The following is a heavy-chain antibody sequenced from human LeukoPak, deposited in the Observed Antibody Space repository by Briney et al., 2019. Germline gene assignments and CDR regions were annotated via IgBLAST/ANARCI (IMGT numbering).Heavy chain of an antibody. Sequence: SETLSLTCTVSGGSISSGDYYWSWIRQPPGKGLEWIAYISHSGGTYYNPSLKSRATISLDTSKNQFSLKLSSVTAADTAVYYCARMNDFRSGFQNWFDPWGQGTLVTVSS. D-gene: IGHD3-3*01. V-gene: IGHV4-30-4*02. CDR1: GGSISSGDYY. J-gene: IGHJ5*02. CDR3: ARMNDFRSGFQNWFDP. CDR2: ISHSGGT.